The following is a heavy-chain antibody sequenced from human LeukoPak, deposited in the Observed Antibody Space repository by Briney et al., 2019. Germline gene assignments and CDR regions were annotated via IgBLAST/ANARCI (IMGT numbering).Heavy chain of an antibody. V-gene: IGHV3-23*01. CDR2: ISGSGAST. Sequence: GGSLRLSCLTSGFTLSTNAMSWVRQAPGKGLEWISGISGSGASTYYADSVKGRFTISRDDSRNTLYLQMNSLRGDDTAVYYCAKGVGKWESLHFFDYWGQGTLVTVSS. CDR3: AKGVGKWESLHFFDY. J-gene: IGHJ4*02. CDR1: GFTLSTNA. D-gene: IGHD1-26*01.